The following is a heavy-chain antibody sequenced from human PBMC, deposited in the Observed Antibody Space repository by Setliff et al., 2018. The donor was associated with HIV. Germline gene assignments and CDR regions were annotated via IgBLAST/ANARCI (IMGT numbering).Heavy chain of an antibody. CDR1: GYTFTSYA. V-gene: IGHV7-4-1*02. CDR3: ATRGAQLYFYGMDV. Sequence: ASVKVSCKASGYTFTSYAVNWVRQAPGQGLEWVGWIHPNTGDPTYAQGFTGRFVFSSYTSVSTAYLQLSGLKAEDTAVYYCATRGAQLYFYGMDVWGQGTTVTVSS. CDR2: IHPNTGDP. J-gene: IGHJ6*02. D-gene: IGHD1-1*01.